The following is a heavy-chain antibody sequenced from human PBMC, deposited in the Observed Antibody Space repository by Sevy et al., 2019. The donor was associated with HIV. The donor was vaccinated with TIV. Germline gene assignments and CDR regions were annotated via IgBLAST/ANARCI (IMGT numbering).Heavy chain of an antibody. V-gene: IGHV1-24*01. CDR2: FDPEDRET. CDR3: ATGLAYCGGHCPGVVDV. J-gene: IGHJ6*02. Sequence: AAVKVSCKVSGYTLTELSMHWVRQAPGKGLERMGGFDPEDRETINAQKFQGRVTMTEDTSTDTAYMELSSLRSDDTAMYYCATGLAYCGGHCPGVVDVWGQGTQVTVSS. CDR1: GYTLTELS. D-gene: IGHD2-21*01.